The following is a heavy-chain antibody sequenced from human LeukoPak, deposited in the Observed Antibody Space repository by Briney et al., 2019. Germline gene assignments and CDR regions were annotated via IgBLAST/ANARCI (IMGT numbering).Heavy chain of an antibody. D-gene: IGHD6-13*01. J-gene: IGHJ4*02. CDR2: ISAYNGNT. CDR3: ARDGLIAAAGTMGY. CDR1: GYTFTSYG. Sequence: ASVKVSCKASGYTFTSYGISWVRQAPGQGLEWMGWISAYNGNTNYAQKLQGRATMTTDTSTSTAYMELRSLRSDDTAVYYCARDGLIAAAGTMGYWGQGTLVTVSS. V-gene: IGHV1-18*01.